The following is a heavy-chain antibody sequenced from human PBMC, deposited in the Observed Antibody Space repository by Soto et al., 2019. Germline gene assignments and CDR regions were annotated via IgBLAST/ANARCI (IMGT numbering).Heavy chain of an antibody. D-gene: IGHD4-17*01. Sequence: PSETLSLTCAVYGGSFCGYYWSWIRQPPGKGLEWIGEINHSGSTNYNSSLKSRVTISVDTSKNQFSLKLSSVTAADTAVYYCARGPALSGEVTTPFDYWGQGTLVTVSS. CDR2: INHSGST. V-gene: IGHV4-34*01. J-gene: IGHJ4*02. CDR1: GGSFCGYY. CDR3: ARGPALSGEVTTPFDY.